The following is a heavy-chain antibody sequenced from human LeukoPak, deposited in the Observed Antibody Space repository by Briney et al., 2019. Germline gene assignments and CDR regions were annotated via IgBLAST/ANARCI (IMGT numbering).Heavy chain of an antibody. J-gene: IGHJ5*02. CDR3: ARGPSTRYCSGGSCYRANWLDP. CDR2: INHSGST. CDR1: GGSFSGYY. Sequence: SETLSLTCAVYGGSFSGYYWSWIRQPPGKGLEWIGEINHSGSTNYNPSLKSRVTISVDTSKNQFSLKLSSVTAADTAVYYCARGPSTRYCSGGSCYRANWLDPWGQGTLVTVSS. V-gene: IGHV4-34*01. D-gene: IGHD2-15*01.